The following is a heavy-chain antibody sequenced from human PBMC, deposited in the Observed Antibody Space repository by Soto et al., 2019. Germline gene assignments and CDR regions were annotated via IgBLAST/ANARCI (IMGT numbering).Heavy chain of an antibody. J-gene: IGHJ4*02. Sequence: GGSLRLSCAASGFTFSSYAMHWVRQAPGKGLEYVSAISSNGGSTYYANSVKGRFTISRDNSKNTLYLQMGSLRAEDMAVYYCARGTYYYGSGSYYKPDYFDYWGQGTLVTVSS. CDR1: GFTFSSYA. V-gene: IGHV3-64*01. CDR2: ISSNGGST. D-gene: IGHD3-10*01. CDR3: ARGTYYYGSGSYYKPDYFDY.